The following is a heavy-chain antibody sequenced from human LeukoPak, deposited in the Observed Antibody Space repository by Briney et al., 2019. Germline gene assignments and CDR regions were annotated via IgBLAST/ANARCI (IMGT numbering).Heavy chain of an antibody. CDR2: INPNSGGT. J-gene: IGHJ4*02. CDR3: ARAPRRGYSYGYGGDY. CDR1: GYTFTGYY. D-gene: IGHD5-18*01. V-gene: IGHV1-2*02. Sequence: ASGTVSCTAAGYTFTGYYMHWWRRARGHGGEGMGWINPNSGGTNYAQKFQGRVTMTRDTSISTDYMELSRLRSDDTAVYYCARAPRRGYSYGYGGDYWGQGTLVTVSS.